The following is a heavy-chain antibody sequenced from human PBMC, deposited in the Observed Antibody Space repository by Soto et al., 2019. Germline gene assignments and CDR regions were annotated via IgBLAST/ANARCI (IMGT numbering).Heavy chain of an antibody. CDR2: IYYSGRT. CDR1: GESISSSSYY. CDR3: ARQRTTVVTQAYFDH. Sequence: SDTLSLTCIVSGESISSSSYYWGWIRQPPGKGLEWIGSIYYSGRTYYNPSFKSRVTISIDTSKNQFSLKLSSVTATDTAVYYCARQRTTVVTQAYFDHWGQGALVTVSS. J-gene: IGHJ4*02. D-gene: IGHD2-21*02. V-gene: IGHV4-39*01.